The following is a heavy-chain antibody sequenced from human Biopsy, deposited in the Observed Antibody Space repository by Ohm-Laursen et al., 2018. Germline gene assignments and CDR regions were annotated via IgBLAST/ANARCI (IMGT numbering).Heavy chain of an antibody. D-gene: IGHD3-9*01. CDR1: GFSISSGYY. CDR3: ARDRFDLLTPNWFDP. CDR2: VYDSGKS. Sequence: SDTLSLTCAVSGFSISSGYYWGWIRQPPGKGLEWIGSVYDSGKSYYNPSLKSRVTILVDVSKNQFSLKLRSVTAADTAVYYCARDRFDLLTPNWFDPWGQGTLVTVSS. V-gene: IGHV4-38-2*02. J-gene: IGHJ5*02.